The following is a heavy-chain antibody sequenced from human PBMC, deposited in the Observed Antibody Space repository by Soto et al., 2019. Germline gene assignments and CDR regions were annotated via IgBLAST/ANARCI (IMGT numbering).Heavy chain of an antibody. CDR3: ARGGKATVTRQFDH. Sequence: SVKVSCKASGGTFSSYAISWVRQAPGQGLEWMGGIIPIFGTANYAQKFQGRVTITADESTSTAYMELSSLRSEDTAVYYCARGGKATVTRQFDHCDQGTLVTVSS. CDR2: IIPIFGTA. CDR1: GGTFSSYA. J-gene: IGHJ4*02. V-gene: IGHV1-69*13. D-gene: IGHD4-17*01.